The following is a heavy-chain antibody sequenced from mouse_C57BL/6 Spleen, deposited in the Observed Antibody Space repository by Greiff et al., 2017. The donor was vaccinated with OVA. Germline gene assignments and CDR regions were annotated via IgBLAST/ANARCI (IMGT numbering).Heavy chain of an antibody. CDR2: IHPNSGST. Sequence: QVQLQQPGAELVKPGASVKLSCKASGYTFTSYWMHWVKQRPGQGLEWIGMIHPNSGSTNYNEKFKSKATLTVDKSSSTAYMQLSSLTSEDSAVYYCARWGYYGNYYFDYWGQGTTLTVSS. D-gene: IGHD2-1*01. V-gene: IGHV1-64*01. J-gene: IGHJ2*01. CDR1: GYTFTSYW. CDR3: ARWGYYGNYYFDY.